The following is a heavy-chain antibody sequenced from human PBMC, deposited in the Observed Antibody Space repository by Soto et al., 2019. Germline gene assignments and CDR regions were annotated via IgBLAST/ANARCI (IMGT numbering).Heavy chain of an antibody. CDR3: AKDGRRWDLPADY. CDR2: ISGGGGST. V-gene: IGHV3-23*01. D-gene: IGHD1-26*01. J-gene: IGHJ4*02. Sequence: GGSLRLSCAASGFTFISYAMSWVRQAPGKGLEWVSAISGGGGSTYYADSVKGRFTISRDNSKNTLYLQMNSLRAEDTAVYYCAKDGRRWDLPADYWGQRALVTVSS. CDR1: GFTFISYA.